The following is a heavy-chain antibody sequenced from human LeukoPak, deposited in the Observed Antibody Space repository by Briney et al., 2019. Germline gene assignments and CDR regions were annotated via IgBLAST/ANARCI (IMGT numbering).Heavy chain of an antibody. CDR2: IYYTGST. D-gene: IGHD5-12*01. V-gene: IGHV4-59*01. Sequence: SETLSLTCTVSGGSISTYYWSWIRQPPGKGLEWIGYIYYTGSTNYNPSLKSRVTISVDTSKNQFSLKLSSVTAADTAVYYCARGRGDGYDYFWDYWGQGTLVTVSS. CDR1: GGSISTYY. J-gene: IGHJ4*02. CDR3: ARGRGDGYDYFWDY.